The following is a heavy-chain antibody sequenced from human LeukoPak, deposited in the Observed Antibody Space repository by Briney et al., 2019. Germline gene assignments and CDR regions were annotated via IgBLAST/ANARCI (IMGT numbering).Heavy chain of an antibody. J-gene: IGHJ3*01. CDR3: ASERTYDAFDL. CDR1: GGTFSSYA. V-gene: IGHV1-69*13. CDR2: IIPIFGTA. Sequence: SVKVSCKASGGTFSSYAISWVRQAPGQGLEWMGGIIPIFGTANYAQKFQGRVTITADESTSTAYMELSSLKSEDTAVYYCASERTYDAFDLWAQGPMVTVSS.